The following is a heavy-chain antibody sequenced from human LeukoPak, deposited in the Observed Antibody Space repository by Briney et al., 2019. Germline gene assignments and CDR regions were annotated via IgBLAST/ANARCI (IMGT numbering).Heavy chain of an antibody. J-gene: IGHJ4*02. D-gene: IGHD2-2*01. V-gene: IGHV4-30-2*01. CDR2: IYHSGST. CDR1: GGSISSGGYS. Sequence: PSETLSLTCAVSGGSISSGGYSWSWLRQPPGKGLEWIGYIYHSGSTYYNPSLKSRVTISVDRSKNQFSLKLSSVTAADTAVYYCARGKVVVPAAFDYWGQGTLVTVSS. CDR3: ARGKVVVPAAFDY.